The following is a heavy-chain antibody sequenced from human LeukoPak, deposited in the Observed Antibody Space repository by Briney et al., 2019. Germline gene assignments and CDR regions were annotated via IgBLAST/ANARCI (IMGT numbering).Heavy chain of an antibody. J-gene: IGHJ4*02. CDR2: FDPEDGET. CDR3: ATWLTGWFDY. D-gene: IGHD6-19*01. Sequence: ASVKVSCKVSGYTLTELSMHWVRPAPGKGLEWMGGFDPEDGETIYAQKFQGRVTMTEDTSTDTDYMELSSLRSEDTTVYYCATWLTGWFDYWGQGTLVTVSS. CDR1: GYTLTELS. V-gene: IGHV1-24*01.